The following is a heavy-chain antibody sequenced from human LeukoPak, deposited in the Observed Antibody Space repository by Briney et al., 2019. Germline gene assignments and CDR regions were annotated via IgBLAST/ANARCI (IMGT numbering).Heavy chain of an antibody. D-gene: IGHD6-13*01. CDR3: ARDTARTTTAGGPDY. V-gene: IGHV1-18*01. Sequence: ASVKVSCKASGYTFTSYGISWVRQAPGQGLEWMGWISGYNDDTYYAQNLQGRATMTTDTSTSTAYMELRSLTSDDTALYYCARDTARTTTAGGPDYWAREPWSPSPQ. J-gene: IGHJ4*02. CDR1: GYTFTSYG. CDR2: ISGYNDDT.